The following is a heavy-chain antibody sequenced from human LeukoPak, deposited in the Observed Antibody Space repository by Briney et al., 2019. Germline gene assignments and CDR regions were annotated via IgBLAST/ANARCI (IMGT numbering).Heavy chain of an antibody. Sequence: GGSLRLSCAASGFTFSSYAMSWVRQAPGKGLEWVSAIIGRGGSTYYADSVRGRFTISRDNSKSTLSLQMNSLRAEDTAIYYCATYRQVLLPFESWGQGTLVTVSS. CDR3: ATYRQVLLPFES. J-gene: IGHJ4*02. D-gene: IGHD2-8*02. CDR1: GFTFSSYA. V-gene: IGHV3-23*01. CDR2: IIGRGGST.